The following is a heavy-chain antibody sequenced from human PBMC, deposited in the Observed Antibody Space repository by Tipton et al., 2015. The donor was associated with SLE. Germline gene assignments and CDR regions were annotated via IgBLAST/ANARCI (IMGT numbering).Heavy chain of an antibody. Sequence: QLVQSGAEVKKPGSSVKVSCKASGGTFSSYTISWVRQAPGQGLEWMGRIIPILGIANYAQKFQGRVTMTTDTSTSTAYMELSSLRSEDTAVYYCARDSGRVQLSNYFDYWGQGTLVTVSS. J-gene: IGHJ4*02. CDR3: ARDSGRVQLSNYFDY. CDR2: IIPILGIA. CDR1: GGTFSSYT. D-gene: IGHD5-18*01. V-gene: IGHV1-69*09.